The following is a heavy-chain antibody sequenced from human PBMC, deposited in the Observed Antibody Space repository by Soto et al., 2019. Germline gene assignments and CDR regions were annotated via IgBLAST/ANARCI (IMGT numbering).Heavy chain of an antibody. CDR2: IYYSGST. CDR3: ARAKTTVTTFDY. Sequence: SETLSLTCTVSGGSISSSSYYWGWIRQPPGKGLEWIGYIYYSGSTYYNPSLKSRVTMSVDRSKNQFSLKLSSVAAADTAVYYCARAKTTVTTFDYWGQGTLVTVSS. CDR1: GGSISSSSYY. D-gene: IGHD4-17*01. V-gene: IGHV4-39*07. J-gene: IGHJ4*02.